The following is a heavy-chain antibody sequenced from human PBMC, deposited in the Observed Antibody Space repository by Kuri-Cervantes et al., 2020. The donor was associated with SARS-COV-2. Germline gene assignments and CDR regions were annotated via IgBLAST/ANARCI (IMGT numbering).Heavy chain of an antibody. D-gene: IGHD2-21*01. V-gene: IGHV1-2*02. CDR3: AREWCGGDCYSYCCYYYMDV. J-gene: IGHJ6*03. Sequence: ASVNVSCKSSGYTFTRYYMHWVRQAPGQGLEWMGWINPNSGGTIYAQKFQGRVTMTRDTSISTAYMELSRLRSDDTAVYYCAREWCGGDCYSYCCYYYMDVWGKGTTVTVSS. CDR2: INPNSGGT. CDR1: GYTFTRYY.